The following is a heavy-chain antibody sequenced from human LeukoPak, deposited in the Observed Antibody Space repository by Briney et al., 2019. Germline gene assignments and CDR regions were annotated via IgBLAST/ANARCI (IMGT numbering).Heavy chain of an antibody. CDR2: FSSSGSTI. CDR3: ARENYYGSGSYRAGAGNWFDP. CDR1: GFTFSSYE. D-gene: IGHD3-10*01. J-gene: IGHJ5*02. Sequence: GGSLRLSCAASGFTFSSYEMNWVRQAPGKGLEWVSYFSSSGSTIYYADSVKGRFTISRDNAKNLLYLQMNSLRAEDTAVYYCARENYYGSGSYRAGAGNWFDPWGQGTLVTVSS. V-gene: IGHV3-48*03.